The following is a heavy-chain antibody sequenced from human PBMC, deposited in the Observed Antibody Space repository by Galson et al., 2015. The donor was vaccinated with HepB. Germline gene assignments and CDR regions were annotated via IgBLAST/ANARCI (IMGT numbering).Heavy chain of an antibody. CDR3: ARGGGHRYGYSDH. J-gene: IGHJ4*02. CDR2: INTITGNP. V-gene: IGHV7-4-1*02. Sequence: SVKVSCKASGYSFSSYAMNWVRQAPGQGLEWMGWINTITGNPTYAQGFTGRFVFSLDTSARTAYLQISSLQPEDTAVYFCARGGGHRYGYSDHWGQGTLVTVSS. CDR1: GYSFSSYA. D-gene: IGHD5-18*01.